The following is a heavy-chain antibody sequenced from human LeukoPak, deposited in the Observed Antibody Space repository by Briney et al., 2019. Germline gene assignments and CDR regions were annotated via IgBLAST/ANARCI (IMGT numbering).Heavy chain of an antibody. CDR1: GFTLKRYN. CDR2: LEDDEDSE. CDR3: AKDGRKFMFDY. J-gene: IGHJ4*02. V-gene: IGHV3-30*02. Sequence: PGGSLRLSCAASGFTLKRYNMHWVRQAPGKGLECVTFLEDDEDSESYAYSVKGRFTIYRDNSKRTLYLQMNSLRTEDTAVYYCAKDGRKFMFDYWGQGILVTVSS.